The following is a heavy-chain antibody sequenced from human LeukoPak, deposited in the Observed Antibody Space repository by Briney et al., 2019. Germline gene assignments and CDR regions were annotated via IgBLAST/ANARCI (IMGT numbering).Heavy chain of an antibody. V-gene: IGHV3-23*01. Sequence: GGSLRLSCAASGFTFSTYAISWVRQAPGKGLEWVSGISGNGDNTYYADSVKGRFTIYRDNSKSRLSLQMNSLRADDTAVYYCAKDQVEGTADYFDYWGQGTLVTVSS. CDR1: GFTFSTYA. CDR3: AKDQVEGTADYFDY. D-gene: IGHD2-8*02. J-gene: IGHJ4*02. CDR2: ISGNGDNT.